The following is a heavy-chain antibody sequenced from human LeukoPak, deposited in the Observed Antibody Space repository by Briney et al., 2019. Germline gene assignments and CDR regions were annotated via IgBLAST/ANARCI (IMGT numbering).Heavy chain of an antibody. CDR1: GFTFSGSA. CDR3: AKGSIAAAGICVY. J-gene: IGHJ4*02. D-gene: IGHD6-13*01. Sequence: GGSLKLSCAASGFTFSGSAMHWVRQASGKGLEWVGRIRSKANNYATTYAASVNGRFTISRDNSKNTLYLQMNSLRAEDTAVYYCAKGSIAAAGICVYWGQGTLVTVSS. V-gene: IGHV3-73*01. CDR2: IRSKANNYAT.